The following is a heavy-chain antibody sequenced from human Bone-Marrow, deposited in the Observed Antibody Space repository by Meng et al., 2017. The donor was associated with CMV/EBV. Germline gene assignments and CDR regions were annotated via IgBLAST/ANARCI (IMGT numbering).Heavy chain of an antibody. Sequence: GGSLRLSCAASGFTFSSYGMNWVRQAPGKGLEWVSYISSSSSTIYYADSVKGRFTISRDNAKNSLYLQMNSLRAEDTAVYYCARGRWELLQPFDYWGQGTLVTVSS. V-gene: IGHV3-48*04. J-gene: IGHJ4*02. CDR3: ARGRWELLQPFDY. CDR2: ISSSSSTI. D-gene: IGHD1-26*01. CDR1: GFTFSSYG.